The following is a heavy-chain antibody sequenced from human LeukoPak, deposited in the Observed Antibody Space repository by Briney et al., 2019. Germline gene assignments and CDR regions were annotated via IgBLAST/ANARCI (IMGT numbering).Heavy chain of an antibody. D-gene: IGHD5-18*01. CDR3: ARRTAMISAWFDP. Sequence: PSETLSLTCAVYGGSFSGYYWSWIRQPPGKGLEWIGEINHSGSTNYNPSLKSRVTISVDTSKNQFSLKLSSVTAADTAVYYCARRTAMISAWFDPWGQGTLVTVSS. J-gene: IGHJ5*02. V-gene: IGHV4-34*01. CDR1: GGSFSGYY. CDR2: INHSGST.